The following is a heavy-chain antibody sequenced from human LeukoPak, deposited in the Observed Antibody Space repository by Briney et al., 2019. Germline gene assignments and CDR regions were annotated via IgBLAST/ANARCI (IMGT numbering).Heavy chain of an antibody. CDR1: GGSFSGYY. D-gene: IGHD4-17*01. CDR3: AKEYGDFPFDY. V-gene: IGHV3-23*01. Sequence: PSETLSLTCAVYGGSFSGYYWSWVRQAPGKGLEWVSAISGSGGSTYYADSVKGRFTISRDNSKNTLYLQMNSLRAEDTAVYYCAKEYGDFPFDYWGQGTLVTVSS. CDR2: ISGSGGST. J-gene: IGHJ4*02.